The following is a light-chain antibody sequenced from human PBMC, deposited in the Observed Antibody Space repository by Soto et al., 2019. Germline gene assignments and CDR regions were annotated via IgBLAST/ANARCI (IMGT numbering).Light chain of an antibody. J-gene: IGKJ4*01. CDR2: SAS. Sequence: VMTQSPATLSVSPGERATLSCRASLSISNNLAWYQQKPGQAPMLLIYSASTRATAIPARFSGSASGTDFTLTISSLQSEDFAVYYSQQYNEWPLTFGGGTKVETK. V-gene: IGKV3-15*01. CDR1: LSISNN. CDR3: QQYNEWPLT.